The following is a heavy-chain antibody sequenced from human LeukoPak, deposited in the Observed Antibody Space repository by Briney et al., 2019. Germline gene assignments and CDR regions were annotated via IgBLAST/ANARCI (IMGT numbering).Heavy chain of an antibody. CDR3: ARDGGVTILGAVID. V-gene: IGHV3-30*04. Sequence: PGGSLRLSCAGSGFTFSSYAMHWVRQAPGKGLEWVAVISYDGSNKYYADSVKGRFTISRDNSKNTLYLQMNSLRAEDTAVYYCARDGGVTILGAVIDWGQGTLVTVSS. J-gene: IGHJ4*02. CDR1: GFTFSSYA. CDR2: ISYDGSNK. D-gene: IGHD3-3*01.